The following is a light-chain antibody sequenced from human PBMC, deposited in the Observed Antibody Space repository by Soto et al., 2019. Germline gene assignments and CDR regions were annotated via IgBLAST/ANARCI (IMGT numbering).Light chain of an antibody. V-gene: IGLV1-51*01. J-gene: IGLJ3*02. Sequence: QTVVTQPPSVSAAPGQKVTVSCSGSSSNIGNNDVSWYQQFPGTSPKLLIYDNYKRPSGIPDRFSGSKSGTSATLGITGLQTGDEADYYCGTWDSSLSAEVFGGGTKLTVL. CDR3: GTWDSSLSAEV. CDR2: DNY. CDR1: SSNIGNND.